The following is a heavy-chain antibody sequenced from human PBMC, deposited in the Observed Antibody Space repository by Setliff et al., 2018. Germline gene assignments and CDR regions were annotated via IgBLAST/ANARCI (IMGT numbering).Heavy chain of an antibody. CDR3: ARHRRPDYGDFISWYFDL. Sequence: PSETLSLTCDVSNYSISSGYYWGWVRQPPGKGLEWIATIYYGGGTYYNPSPKSRVTISLDMSKNQFSLRLNSVTAADTAVYFCARHRRPDYGDFISWYFDLWGHGTLVTVSS. J-gene: IGHJ2*01. CDR1: NYSISSGYY. V-gene: IGHV4-38-2*01. CDR2: IYYGGGT. D-gene: IGHD4-17*01.